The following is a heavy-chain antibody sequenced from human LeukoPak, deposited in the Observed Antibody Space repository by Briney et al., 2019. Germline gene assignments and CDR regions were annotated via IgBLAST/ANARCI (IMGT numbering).Heavy chain of an antibody. V-gene: IGHV3-30*04. D-gene: IGHD2-21*02. J-gene: IGHJ4*02. CDR1: GFTFSSYA. CDR3: ANMVTAMDSMDY. Sequence: PGGSLRLSCAASGFTFSSYAMHWVRQAPGKGLEWVAVISYDGSNKYCADSVKGRFTISRDNSKNTLYLQMNSLRAEDTAVYYCANMVTAMDSMDYWGQGTLVTVSS. CDR2: ISYDGSNK.